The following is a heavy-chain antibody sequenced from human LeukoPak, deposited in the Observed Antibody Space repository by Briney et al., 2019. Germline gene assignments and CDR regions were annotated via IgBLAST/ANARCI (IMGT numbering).Heavy chain of an antibody. Sequence: GGSLRLSCAASGFTFSGSAMHWVRQASGKGLEWVGRIRSKANSYATAYAASVKGRFTISRDDSKNTAYLQMNGLKTEDTAVYYCKYYDSSGYYPSDYWGQGTLVTVSS. J-gene: IGHJ4*02. CDR1: GFTFSGSA. CDR3: KYYDSSGYYPSDY. D-gene: IGHD3-22*01. V-gene: IGHV3-73*01. CDR2: IRSKANSYAT.